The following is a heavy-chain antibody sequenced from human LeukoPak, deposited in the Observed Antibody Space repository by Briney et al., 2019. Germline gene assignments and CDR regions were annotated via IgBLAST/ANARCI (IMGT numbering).Heavy chain of an antibody. CDR3: ARDSFTVVRGLFDY. CDR1: GFTFSSYA. Sequence: QSGGSLRLSCAASGFTFSSYAMHWVRQAPGKGLEWVAVISYDGSNKYYADSVKGRFTISRDNSKNTLYLQMNSLRAEDTAVYYCARDSFTVVRGLFDYWGQGTLVTVSS. CDR2: ISYDGSNK. J-gene: IGHJ4*02. D-gene: IGHD4-23*01. V-gene: IGHV3-30-3*01.